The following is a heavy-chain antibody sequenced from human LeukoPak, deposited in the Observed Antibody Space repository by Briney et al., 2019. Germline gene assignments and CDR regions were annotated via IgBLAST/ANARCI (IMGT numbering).Heavy chain of an antibody. CDR1: GEPFSEYY. CDR3: AFEGPVSGYAFDP. D-gene: IGHD5-12*01. V-gene: IGHV4-34*01. CDR2: INHSGGT. J-gene: IGHJ5*02. Sequence: SETLSLTCAIYGEPFSEYYWSWIRQPPGKGLEWIGQINHSGGTNYHPSLKTRVTISLDTSQNQVSLKLRSVTAADTAVYYCAFEGPVSGYAFDPWGQGALVAVSS.